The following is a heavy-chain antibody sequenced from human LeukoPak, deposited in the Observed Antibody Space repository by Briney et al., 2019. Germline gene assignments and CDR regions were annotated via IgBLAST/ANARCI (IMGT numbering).Heavy chain of an antibody. CDR3: ARHYYDNSGYFDY. CDR2: IYHSGST. Sequence: SETLSLTCTVSGDSISSYYWSWIRQPPGKGLEWIGYIYHSGSTNYKPSLKGRVTISVDTSNNQFSLKLSSVTAADTAVYYCARHYYDNSGYFDYWGKGTLVTVSS. CDR1: GDSISSYY. V-gene: IGHV4-59*01. D-gene: IGHD3-22*01. J-gene: IGHJ4*02.